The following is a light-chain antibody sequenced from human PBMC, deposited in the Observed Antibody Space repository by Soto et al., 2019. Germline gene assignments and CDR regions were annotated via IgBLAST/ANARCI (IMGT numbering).Light chain of an antibody. CDR1: SSDIGAYNY. CDR3: SSFTTSSTVA. J-gene: IGLJ2*01. CDR2: DVS. Sequence: QSALTQPASVSGSPGQSITISCTGTSSDIGAYNYVSWYQHHPGKAPQLMIYDVSYRPSGVSSRFSGSKTANTASLTISVLQAEDESDYYCSSFTTSSTVAFGGGTQLTVL. V-gene: IGLV2-14*01.